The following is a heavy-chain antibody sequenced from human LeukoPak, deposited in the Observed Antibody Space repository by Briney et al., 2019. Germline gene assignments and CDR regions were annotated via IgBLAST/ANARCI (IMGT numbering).Heavy chain of an antibody. D-gene: IGHD4-23*01. J-gene: IGHJ4*02. V-gene: IGHV4-59*12. Sequence: SETLSLTCTVSGGSISSYYWSWIRQPPGKGLEWIGYIYYSGSTNYNPSLKSRVTISVDTSKNQFSLKLNSVTAADTAVYYCARDRLRWPKIDYWGQGTLVTVSS. CDR3: ARDRLRWPKIDY. CDR1: GGSISSYY. CDR2: IYYSGST.